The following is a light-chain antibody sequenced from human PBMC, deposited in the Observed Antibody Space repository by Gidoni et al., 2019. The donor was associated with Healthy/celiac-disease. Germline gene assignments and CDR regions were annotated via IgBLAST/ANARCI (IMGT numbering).Light chain of an antibody. J-gene: IGKJ4*01. CDR1: QSISSW. CDR2: KAS. V-gene: IGKV1-5*03. Sequence: DIQMTQSPSTLSASVGDRVTITCRASQSISSWLAWYQQNPWKAPKLLIYKASSLESGVPSMFSGSVSVTEFTLTISSLQPDDFSTYYCQQYNRYPLTFXGXTKVEIK. CDR3: QQYNRYPLT.